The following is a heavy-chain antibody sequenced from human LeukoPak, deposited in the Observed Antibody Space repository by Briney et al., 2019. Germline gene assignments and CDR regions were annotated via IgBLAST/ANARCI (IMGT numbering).Heavy chain of an antibody. CDR2: ISGSGGST. D-gene: IGHD3-16*01. CDR3: WKRYFDYVWGSYYFDY. V-gene: IGHV3-23*01. J-gene: IGHJ4*02. CDR1: GFTFSSYA. Sequence: QPGGSLRLSCAASGFTFSSYAMSWVRQAPGKGLEWVSAISGSGGSTYYADSVKGRFTISRDNSKNTLYLQMNSLRAEDTAVYYCWKRYFDYVWGSYYFDYRGQGTLGNVSS.